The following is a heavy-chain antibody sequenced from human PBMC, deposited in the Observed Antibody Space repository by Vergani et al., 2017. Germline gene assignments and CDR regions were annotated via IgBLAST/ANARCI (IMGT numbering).Heavy chain of an antibody. J-gene: IGHJ5*02. Sequence: QVQLVQSGAEVKKPGSSVKVSCKASGGTFSSYAISWVRQAPGQGLEWMGGIIPIFGTANYAQKFQGRVTITADESTSTAYMELSSLRSEDTAVYYCARELNLWFGDLMAAIWFDPWGQGTLVTVSS. D-gene: IGHD3-10*01. CDR3: ARELNLWFGDLMAAIWFDP. CDR1: GGTFSSYA. V-gene: IGHV1-69*01. CDR2: IIPIFGTA.